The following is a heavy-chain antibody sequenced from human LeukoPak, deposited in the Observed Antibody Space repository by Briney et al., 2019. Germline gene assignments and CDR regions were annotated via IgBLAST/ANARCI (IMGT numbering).Heavy chain of an antibody. V-gene: IGHV4-39*07. CDR2: IYYSGST. D-gene: IGHD2-15*01. CDR1: GGSISSYY. J-gene: IGHJ3*02. Sequence: PSETLSLTCTVSGGSISSYYWGWIRQPPGKGLEWIGSIYYSGSTYYNPSLKSRVTISVDTSKNQFSLKLSSVTAADTAVYYCARDREFVVVVAATLSAFDIWGQGTMVTVSS. CDR3: ARDREFVVVVAATLSAFDI.